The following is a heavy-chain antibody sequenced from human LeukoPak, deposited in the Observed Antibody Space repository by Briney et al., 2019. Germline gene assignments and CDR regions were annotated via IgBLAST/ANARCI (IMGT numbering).Heavy chain of an antibody. J-gene: IGHJ4*02. CDR1: GFIFSSYS. V-gene: IGHV3-48*01. D-gene: IGHD6-19*01. Sequence: GGSLRLSCAASGFIFSSYSMKWVRQAPGKGLEWVSYISSSSTTIYYADSVKGRFTISRDNAKNSLYLQMNSLRAEDTAVYYCARNQRYSSGWYGYFDYWGQGTLVTVSS. CDR2: ISSSSTTI. CDR3: ARNQRYSSGWYGYFDY.